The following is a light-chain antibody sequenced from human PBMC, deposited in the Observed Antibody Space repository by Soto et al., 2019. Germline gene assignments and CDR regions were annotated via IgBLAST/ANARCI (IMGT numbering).Light chain of an antibody. V-gene: IGKV3-15*01. J-gene: IGKJ1*01. CDR1: QSVSSN. CDR3: QQYNNWPAWT. CDR2: GAS. Sequence: EMVMTQSPDTLSVSPGERATLSCTASQSVSSNLAWYQQKPGQAPRLLIYGASTRATGIPARFSGSGSGTEFTLTISSLQSEDFAVYYCQQYNNWPAWTFGQGTKVDIK.